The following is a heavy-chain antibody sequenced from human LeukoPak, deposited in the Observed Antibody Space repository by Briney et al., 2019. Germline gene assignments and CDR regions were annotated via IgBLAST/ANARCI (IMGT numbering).Heavy chain of an antibody. D-gene: IGHD6-19*01. CDR1: GLPFGRDA. V-gene: IGHV3-23*01. Sequence: GSLRLSCAVAGLPFGRDAMSWGRQDQGKRLEWDSAISGSGGSTYYADSVNGRFTISRDNSKNTLYLQMNSLRAEDTAVYYCAKDPIIAVDAFDIWGQGTMVTVSS. CDR2: ISGSGGST. CDR3: AKDPIIAVDAFDI. J-gene: IGHJ3*02.